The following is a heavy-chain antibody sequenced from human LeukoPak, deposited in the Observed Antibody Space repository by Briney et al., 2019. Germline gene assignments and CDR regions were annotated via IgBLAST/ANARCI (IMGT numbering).Heavy chain of an antibody. Sequence: PSETLSLTCAVYGGSFSGYYWSWIRQPPGKGLEWIGEINHSGSTNYNPSLKSRVTISVDTSKNQFSLKLSCVTAADTAVYYCARGVVRGVPPIYYYYYGMDVWGQGTTVTVSS. V-gene: IGHV4-34*01. CDR3: ARGVVRGVPPIYYYYYGMDV. D-gene: IGHD3-10*01. CDR1: GGSFSGYY. J-gene: IGHJ6*02. CDR2: INHSGST.